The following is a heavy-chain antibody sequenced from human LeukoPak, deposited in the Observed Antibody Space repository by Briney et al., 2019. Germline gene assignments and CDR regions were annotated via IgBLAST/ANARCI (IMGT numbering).Heavy chain of an antibody. CDR2: IFHNGNT. V-gene: IGHV4-38-2*02. D-gene: IGHD2-2*02. J-gene: IGHJ3*02. Sequence: SETLSLTCTVSGYSISSDYYWGWIRHPPGKGLEWIGNIFHNGNTYYNPSLKSRVTMSIDTSKNQFSLKLSSVTAADTAVYYCARAIVVVPAAIPVNAFDIWGQGTMVTVSS. CDR1: GYSISSDYY. CDR3: ARAIVVVPAAIPVNAFDI.